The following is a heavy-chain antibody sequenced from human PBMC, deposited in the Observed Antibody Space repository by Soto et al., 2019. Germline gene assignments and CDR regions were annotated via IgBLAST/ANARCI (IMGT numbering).Heavy chain of an antibody. CDR3: ARARIDY. J-gene: IGHJ4*02. Sequence: EVQLVESGGGLVQPGGSLRLSCAVSGFIFSDYWMTWVRQAPGKWLECVATISPEGSEKYYVDSLKGRFTISRDNAKNSLYLHMSSLRAEDTALYYCARARIDYWGRGTLITVSS. CDR1: GFIFSDYW. V-gene: IGHV3-7*03. CDR2: ISPEGSEK.